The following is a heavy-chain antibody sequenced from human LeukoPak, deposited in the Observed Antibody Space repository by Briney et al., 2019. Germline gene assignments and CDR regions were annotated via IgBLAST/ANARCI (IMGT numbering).Heavy chain of an antibody. CDR2: ISAYNGNT. J-gene: IGHJ4*02. CDR3: AREYCSGGSCYSLDY. Sequence: VASVKVSCKASGYTFTSYGISWVRQAPGQGLEWMGWISAYNGNTNYAQKPQGRVTMTTDTSTSTAYMELRSLRSDDTAVYYCAREYCSGGSCYSLDYWGQGTLVTVSS. D-gene: IGHD2-15*01. V-gene: IGHV1-18*04. CDR1: GYTFTSYG.